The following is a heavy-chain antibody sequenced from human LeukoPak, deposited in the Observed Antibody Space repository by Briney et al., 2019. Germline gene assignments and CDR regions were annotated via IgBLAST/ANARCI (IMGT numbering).Heavy chain of an antibody. CDR1: RFTFTSYA. D-gene: IGHD1-26*01. Sequence: GGSLRLSCAASRFTFTSYAMSWVRQAPGKGLEWVSSITDSGGSTYYADSVKGRFTISRDNSKNTLYLQMNSLRAEDTAVYYCAKRGAEVGATVAPGDYWGQGTLVTVSS. V-gene: IGHV3-23*01. CDR2: ITDSGGST. CDR3: AKRGAEVGATVAPGDY. J-gene: IGHJ4*02.